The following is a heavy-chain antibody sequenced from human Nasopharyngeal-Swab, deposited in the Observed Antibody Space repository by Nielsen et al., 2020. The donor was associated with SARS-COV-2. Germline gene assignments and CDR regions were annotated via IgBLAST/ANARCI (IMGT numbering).Heavy chain of an antibody. D-gene: IGHD3-3*01. J-gene: IGHJ6*02. Sequence: GGSLRLSCAASGFTFSSYWMHWVRQAPGKGLEWVAVIWYDGSNKYYADSVKGRFTISRDNSKNTLYLQMNSLRAEDTAVYYCARQIADFWSGYYTNYYYGMDVWGQGTTVTVSS. CDR1: GFTFSSYW. CDR3: ARQIADFWSGYYTNYYYGMDV. V-gene: IGHV3-33*08. CDR2: IWYDGSNK.